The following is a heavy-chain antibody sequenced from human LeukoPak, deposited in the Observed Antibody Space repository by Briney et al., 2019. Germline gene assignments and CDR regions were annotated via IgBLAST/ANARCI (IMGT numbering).Heavy chain of an antibody. CDR2: ISGSGGTT. D-gene: IGHD3-10*01. CDR1: GFTFSNYA. J-gene: IGHJ4*02. Sequence: GGSLRLSCAASGFTFSNYAMTWVRQAPGKGLEWVSTISGSGGTTYHADSVKGRFTISRDNAKNSLYLQMNSLRAEDTAVYYCARDQWGSGGWGQGTLVTVSP. CDR3: ARDQWGSGG. V-gene: IGHV3-23*01.